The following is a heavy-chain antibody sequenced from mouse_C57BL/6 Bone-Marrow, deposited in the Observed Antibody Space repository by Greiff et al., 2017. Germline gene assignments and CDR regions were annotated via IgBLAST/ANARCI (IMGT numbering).Heavy chain of an antibody. V-gene: IGHV1-54*01. J-gene: IGHJ3*01. Sequence: QVQLQQSGAELVRPGTSVKVSCKASGYAFTNYLIEWVKQRPGQGLEWIGVINPGSGGTNYNEKFKGKATLTADKSSSTAYMQLSSLTSEDSAVYFCARGGLSTYWGQGTLVTVSA. CDR2: INPGSGGT. CDR1: GYAFTNYL. D-gene: IGHD5-5*01. CDR3: ARGGLSTY.